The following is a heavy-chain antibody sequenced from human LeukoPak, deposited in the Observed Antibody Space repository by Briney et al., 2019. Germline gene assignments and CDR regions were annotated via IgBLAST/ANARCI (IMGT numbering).Heavy chain of an antibody. CDR3: ARRIVVTIPAAIPTGYYMDV. CDR2: ISAYNGNT. V-gene: IGHV1-18*04. Sequence: GASVKVSCKASGYTFTSYYMHWVRQAPGQGLEWMGWISAYNGNTNYAQKLQGRVTMTTDTSTSTAYMELRSLRSDDTAVYYCARRIVVTIPAAIPTGYYMDVWGKGTTVTVSS. J-gene: IGHJ6*03. CDR1: GYTFTSYY. D-gene: IGHD2-2*01.